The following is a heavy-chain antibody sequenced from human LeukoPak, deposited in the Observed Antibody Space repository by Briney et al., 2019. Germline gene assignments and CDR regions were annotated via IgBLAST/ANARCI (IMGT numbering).Heavy chain of an antibody. CDR2: ISSRSSYT. CDR1: GFTFSDYY. Sequence: KPGGSLRLSCAASGFTFSDYYMGWIRQAPGKGLEWVSYISSRSSYTKYADSVKGRLTISRDNAKNSLYLQMNSLRAEDTAVYYCARVLSSSWGAYYYYGMDVWGQGTTVTVSS. D-gene: IGHD6-13*01. CDR3: ARVLSSSWGAYYYYGMDV. V-gene: IGHV3-11*06. J-gene: IGHJ6*02.